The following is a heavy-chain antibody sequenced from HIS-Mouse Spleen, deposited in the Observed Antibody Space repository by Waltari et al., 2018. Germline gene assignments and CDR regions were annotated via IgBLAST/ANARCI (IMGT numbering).Heavy chain of an antibody. CDR3: AKDITSTGDEYAFDI. V-gene: IGHV3-9*01. CDR1: GFTFDDYA. Sequence: EVQLVESGGCLVQPGRSLRLSCAASGFTFDDYAMPWVRQAPGKGLEWVSGISWNSGSIGYADSVKGRFTISRDNAKNSLYLQMNSLRAEDTALYYCAKDITSTGDEYAFDIWGQGTMVTVSS. J-gene: IGHJ3*02. D-gene: IGHD7-27*01. CDR2: ISWNSGSI.